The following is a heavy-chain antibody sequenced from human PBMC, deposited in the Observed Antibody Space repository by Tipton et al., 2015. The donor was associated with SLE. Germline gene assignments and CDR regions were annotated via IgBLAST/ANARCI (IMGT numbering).Heavy chain of an antibody. J-gene: IGHJ4*02. CDR3: AKGWEGAGAFDS. V-gene: IGHV3-33*06. CDR2: IWYDGSNK. CDR1: GFTFSSYG. Sequence: QLVQSGGGLVQPGGSLKLSCAASGFTFSSYGIHWVRQAPGKGLEWVAVIWYDGSNKYYADSVKGRFTISRDNSKNTLYLQMNSLRAEDTAVYYCAKGWEGAGAFDSWGQGTLVTVSS. D-gene: IGHD6-19*01.